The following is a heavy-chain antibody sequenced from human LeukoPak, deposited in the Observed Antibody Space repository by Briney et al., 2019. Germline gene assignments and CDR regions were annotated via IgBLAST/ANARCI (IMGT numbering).Heavy chain of an antibody. CDR1: GGSISSSSYY. D-gene: IGHD2-2*01. J-gene: IGHJ4*02. V-gene: IGHV4-39*01. CDR3: ARQLEVPAAGMLWDFDY. CDR2: NYYSGST. Sequence: SETLSLTCTVSGGSISSSSYYWGWIRQPPGKGLEWIGSNYYSGSTYYNPSLKSRVTMSVDTSKNQFSLKLSSVTAADTAVYYCARQLEVPAAGMLWDFDYWGQGTLVTVSS.